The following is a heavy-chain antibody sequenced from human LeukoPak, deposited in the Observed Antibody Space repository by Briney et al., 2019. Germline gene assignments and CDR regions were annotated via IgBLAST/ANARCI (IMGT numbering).Heavy chain of an antibody. D-gene: IGHD2/OR15-2a*01. J-gene: IGHJ3*02. CDR3: ARDNIWAFDI. CDR2: IRADGTI. CDR1: GFTSFDFP. Sequence: GGSLRLSCEASGFTSFDFPMNWVRKAPGKGLEWVSHIRADGTITYADSVKGRFTISRDDAKTSVYLQMNSLRDEDTAIYYCARDNIWAFDIWGQGTMVTVAS. V-gene: IGHV3-69-1*01.